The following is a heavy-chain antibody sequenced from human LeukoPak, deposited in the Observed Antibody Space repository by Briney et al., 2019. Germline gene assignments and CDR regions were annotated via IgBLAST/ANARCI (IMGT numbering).Heavy chain of an antibody. J-gene: IGHJ4*02. CDR3: ARGFSGG. CDR2: ISYDGSNK. D-gene: IGHD2-15*01. V-gene: IGHV3-30*04. Sequence: GGSLRLSCAASGFTFSSYAMHWVRQAPGKGLEWVAVISYDGSNKYYADSVKGRFTISRDNSKYTLYLQMNSLRAEDTAVYYCARGFSGGWGQGTLVTVSS. CDR1: GFTFSSYA.